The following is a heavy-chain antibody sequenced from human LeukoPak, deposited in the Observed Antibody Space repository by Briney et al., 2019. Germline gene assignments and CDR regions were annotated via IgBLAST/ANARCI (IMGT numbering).Heavy chain of an antibody. CDR2: IYTGGST. CDR3: ATGRYSSAWSY. Sequence: QAGGSLRLSCAASGFSVSSNYMSWVRQAPGKGLEWVSFIYTGGSTYYADSVRGRFTISRDNSKNTLYLQMNSLRAEDTAVYYCATGRYSSAWSYWGQGTLATVSS. J-gene: IGHJ4*02. D-gene: IGHD6-19*01. V-gene: IGHV3-53*01. CDR1: GFSVSSNY.